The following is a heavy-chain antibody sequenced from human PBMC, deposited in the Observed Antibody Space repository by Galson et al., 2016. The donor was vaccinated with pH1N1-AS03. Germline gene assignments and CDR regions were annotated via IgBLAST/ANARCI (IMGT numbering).Heavy chain of an antibody. CDR2: IFYNGTT. CDR3: ARDRGFRPDTFDI. V-gene: IGHV4-59*12. J-gene: IGHJ3*02. Sequence: ETLSLTCTVSGGSISSYYWSWIRQPPGKRLEWIGYIFYNGTTNYNPSLKSRVTISVDTSKNQFSLKLTSVTAADTAVYYCARDRGFRPDTFDIWGQGTWVTVSS. CDR1: GGSISSYY. D-gene: IGHD2-15*01.